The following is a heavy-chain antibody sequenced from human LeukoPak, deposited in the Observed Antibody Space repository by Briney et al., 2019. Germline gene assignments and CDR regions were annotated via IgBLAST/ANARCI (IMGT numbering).Heavy chain of an antibody. V-gene: IGHV3-21*01. CDR3: ARASSGWYKNYYYMGV. CDR2: ISSSSSYI. J-gene: IGHJ6*03. Sequence: PGGSLRLSCAASGFTFSSYGMHWVRQAPGKGLEWVSSISSSSSYIYYADSVKGRFTISRDNAKNSLYLQMNSLRAEDTAVYYCARASSGWYKNYYYMGVWGKGTTVTVSS. CDR1: GFTFSSYG. D-gene: IGHD6-19*01.